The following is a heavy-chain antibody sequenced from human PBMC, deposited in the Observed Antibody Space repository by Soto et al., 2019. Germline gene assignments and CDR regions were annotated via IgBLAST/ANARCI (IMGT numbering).Heavy chain of an antibody. CDR2: IYYSGST. J-gene: IGHJ4*02. V-gene: IGHV4-61*01. CDR3: ARQYSSGWYWEYFDY. D-gene: IGHD6-19*01. CDR1: GGSVSSGSYY. Sequence: QVQLQESGPGLVKPSETLSLTCTVSGGSVSSGSYYWSWIRQPPGKGLEWIGYIYYSGSTNYNPSLKSRVTISVDTSKNQFSLKLSSVTAADTAVYYYARQYSSGWYWEYFDYWGQGTLVTVSS.